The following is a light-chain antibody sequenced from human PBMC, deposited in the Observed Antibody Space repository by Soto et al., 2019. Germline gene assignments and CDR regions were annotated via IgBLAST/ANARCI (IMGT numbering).Light chain of an antibody. Sequence: DIQMTQSPSSLSASVGDRVTITCRASQSISSSLIWYQQKPGKAPKLLIYATSSLQSGVPSRFSGSGSGTEFTLTISSLQPEDFAAYYCQQSYRTPYTFGQGTQLEIK. CDR1: QSISSS. V-gene: IGKV1-39*01. J-gene: IGKJ2*01. CDR2: ATS. CDR3: QQSYRTPYT.